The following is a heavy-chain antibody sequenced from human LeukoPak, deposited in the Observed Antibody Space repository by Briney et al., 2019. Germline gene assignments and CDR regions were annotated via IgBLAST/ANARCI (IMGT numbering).Heavy chain of an antibody. CDR2: IYTSGST. CDR3: ARVVNSYYFDY. Sequence: SETLSLTCAVSGYSISSGHYWSWIRQPAGKGLEWIGRIYTSGSTNYNPSLKSRVTISVDTSKNQFSLKLSSVTAADTAVYYCARVVNSYYFDYWGQGTLVTVSS. D-gene: IGHD3-16*02. V-gene: IGHV4-61*02. J-gene: IGHJ4*02. CDR1: GYSISSGHY.